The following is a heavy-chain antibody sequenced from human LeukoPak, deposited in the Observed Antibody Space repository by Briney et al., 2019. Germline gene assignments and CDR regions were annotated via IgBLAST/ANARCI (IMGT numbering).Heavy chain of an antibody. V-gene: IGHV3-30-3*01. Sequence: GGSLRLSCAASGFTFADYAMHWVRQAPGKGLEWVAVISYDGSNKYYADSVKGRFTISRDNSKNTLYLQMNSLRAEDTAVYYCARVEGEWDYFDYWGQGTLVTVSS. CDR2: ISYDGSNK. D-gene: IGHD3-10*01. J-gene: IGHJ4*02. CDR3: ARVEGEWDYFDY. CDR1: GFTFADYA.